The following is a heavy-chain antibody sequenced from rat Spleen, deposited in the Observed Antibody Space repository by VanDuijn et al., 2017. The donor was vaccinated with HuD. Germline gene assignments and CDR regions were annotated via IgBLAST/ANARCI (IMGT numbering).Heavy chain of an antibody. J-gene: IGHJ2*01. CDR1: GFSLTSNG. D-gene: IGHD2-3*01. CDR3: ARDENGYVNLWFAY. V-gene: IGHV2-32*01. Sequence: QVQLKESGPGLVQPSQTLSLTCTVSGFSLTSNGVSWVRQPPGRGLEWMGRVWYGGDTAYNSALKSRLSISKDTSKSQVFLKMNSLQTEDTATYYCARDENGYVNLWFAYWGQGVMVTVSS. CDR2: VWYGGDT.